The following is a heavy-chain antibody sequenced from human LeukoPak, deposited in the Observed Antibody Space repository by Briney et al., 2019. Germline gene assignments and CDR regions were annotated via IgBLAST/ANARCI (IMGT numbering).Heavy chain of an antibody. J-gene: IGHJ4*02. CDR3: AKIGDFDY. CDR2: ISGSGGST. V-gene: IGHV3-23*01. CDR1: GFAFSTYA. Sequence: GGSLRLSCAASGFAFSTYAMNWVRQAPGKGLEWVSAISGSGGSTYYADSVKGRFTISRDNSKNTLYLQVNSPRAEDTAVYYCAKIGDFDYWGQGILVTVSS.